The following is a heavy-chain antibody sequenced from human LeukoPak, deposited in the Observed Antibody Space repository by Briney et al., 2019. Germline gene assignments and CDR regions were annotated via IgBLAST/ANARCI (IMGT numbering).Heavy chain of an antibody. CDR3: GTLLSNGPFDY. CDR2: IYPNSGHT. CDR1: GYTFTGYY. Sequence: ASVKVSCKASGYTFTGYYMHWVRQAPGQGLEWMGYIYPNSGHTKYAQTFQGRVTMTRDTSISTAYMELSGLRSDDTAVYYCGTLLSNGPFDYWGQGSLVTVSS. V-gene: IGHV1-2*02. J-gene: IGHJ4*02.